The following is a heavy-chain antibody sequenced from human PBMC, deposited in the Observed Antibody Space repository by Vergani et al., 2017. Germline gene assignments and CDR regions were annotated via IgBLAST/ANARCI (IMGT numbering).Heavy chain of an antibody. J-gene: IGHJ6*03. CDR3: ARSGYCAHGVCYMTYYYYMDV. CDR1: GFTLSSHA. Sequence: QVQLEESGGGVVQPGRSLRLSCAGSGFTLSSHAMHWVRQPPGKGLEWVAFIWYDGSKEYYSDSVKGRITISRDNSKNTLYLQKNNLRAADTAVYYCARSGYCAHGVCYMTYYYYMDVWGKGTAVTVSS. V-gene: IGHV3-33*01. CDR2: IWYDGSKE. D-gene: IGHD2-8*01.